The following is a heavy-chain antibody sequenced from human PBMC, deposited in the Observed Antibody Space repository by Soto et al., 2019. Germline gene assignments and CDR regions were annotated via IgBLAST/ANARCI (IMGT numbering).Heavy chain of an antibody. CDR1: GFTFSSYA. D-gene: IGHD5-18*01. J-gene: IGHJ4*02. V-gene: IGHV3-23*01. CDR2: ISGSGGST. Sequence: GSLRLSCAASGFTFSSYAMSWVRQAPGKGLEWVSAISGSGGSTYYADSVKGRFTISRDNSKNTLDLQMNSLRAEDTAVYYCAKVRIQLWLDGYWGQGTLVTVSS. CDR3: AKVRIQLWLDGY.